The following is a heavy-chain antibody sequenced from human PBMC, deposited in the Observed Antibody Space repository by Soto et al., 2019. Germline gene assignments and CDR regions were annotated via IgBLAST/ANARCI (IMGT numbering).Heavy chain of an antibody. CDR3: STDIAVAGGFDY. V-gene: IGHV3-15*07. CDR1: GFTFSNAW. Sequence: EVQLVESGGGLVKPGGSLRLSCAASGFTFSNAWMNWVRQAPGKGLEWVGRIKSKTDGGTTDYAAPVKGRFTISRDDSKNTLYLQMNSLKTEDTAVYYCSTDIAVAGGFDYWGQGTLVTVSS. D-gene: IGHD6-19*01. CDR2: IKSKTDGGTT. J-gene: IGHJ4*02.